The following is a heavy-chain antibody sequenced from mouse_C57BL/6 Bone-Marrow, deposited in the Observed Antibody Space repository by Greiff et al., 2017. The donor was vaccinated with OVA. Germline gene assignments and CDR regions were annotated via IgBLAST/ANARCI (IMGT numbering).Heavy chain of an antibody. D-gene: IGHD3-1*01. Sequence: VQLQQSVAELVRPGASVKLSCTASGFNFKNSYMHWVKQRPDQGLEWIGRIDPANGNTDYAPKFQGKATVTADTTSNTAYLQLSSLTSEDSAIYYCALGEGWYFDVWGTGTTVTVSS. CDR1: GFNFKNSY. CDR3: ALGEGWYFDV. J-gene: IGHJ1*03. CDR2: IDPANGNT. V-gene: IGHV14-3*01.